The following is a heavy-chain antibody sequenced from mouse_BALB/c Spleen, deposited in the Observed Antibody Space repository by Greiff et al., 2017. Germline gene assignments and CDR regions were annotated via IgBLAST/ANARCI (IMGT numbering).Heavy chain of an antibody. CDR3: ARASNWGYAMDY. CDR1: GFTFSSFG. D-gene: IGHD4-1*01. Sequence: EVMLVESGGGLVQPGGSRKLSCAASGFTFSSFGMHWVRQAPEKGLEWVAYISSGSSTIYYADTVKGRFTISRDNPKNTLFLQMTSLRSEDTAMYYCARASNWGYAMDYWGQGTSVTVSS. J-gene: IGHJ4*01. V-gene: IGHV5-17*02. CDR2: ISSGSSTI.